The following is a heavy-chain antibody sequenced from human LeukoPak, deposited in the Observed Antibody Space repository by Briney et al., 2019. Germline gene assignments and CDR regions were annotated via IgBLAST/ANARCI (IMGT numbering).Heavy chain of an antibody. V-gene: IGHV3-23*01. J-gene: IGHJ4*02. CDR3: AKEEGYIYGLLDY. CDR2: ISGSGSTT. CDR1: GFTFSDYY. Sequence: PGGSLRLSCAASGFTFSDYYMSWVRQAPGKGLEWVSSISGSGSTTYYADSVKGRFTISRDNSKNTLYLQMNSLRAEDGAVYYCAKEEGYIYGLLDYWGQGILVTVSS. D-gene: IGHD5-18*01.